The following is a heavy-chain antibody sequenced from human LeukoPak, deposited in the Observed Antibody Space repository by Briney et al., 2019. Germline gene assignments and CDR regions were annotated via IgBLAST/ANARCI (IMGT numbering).Heavy chain of an antibody. D-gene: IGHD6-19*01. CDR3: ATGRAYSSVDY. CDR1: GGSISSYY. CDR2: IYYTGST. V-gene: IGHV4-59*01. J-gene: IGHJ4*02. Sequence: SATLSLTCTVAGGSISSYYWSWIRRPPGKGLEWIGCIYYTGSTNYNPSLKSRATISVDTSKNQFSLKLSSVAAADTAVYYCATGRAYSSVDYWGQGTLVTVSS.